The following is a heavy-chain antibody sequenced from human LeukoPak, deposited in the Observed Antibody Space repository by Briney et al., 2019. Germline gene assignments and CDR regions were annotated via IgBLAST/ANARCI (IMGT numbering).Heavy chain of an antibody. V-gene: IGHV4-34*01. CDR1: GGSFSGYY. CDR2: INHSGST. D-gene: IGHD7-27*01. Sequence: NASETLSLTCAVYGGSFSGYYWSWIRQPPGKGLEWIGEINHSGSTNYNPSLKSRVTISVDTSKNQFSLKLSSVTAADMAVYYCARVNWGYSYWGQGTLVTVSS. CDR3: ARVNWGYSY. J-gene: IGHJ4*02.